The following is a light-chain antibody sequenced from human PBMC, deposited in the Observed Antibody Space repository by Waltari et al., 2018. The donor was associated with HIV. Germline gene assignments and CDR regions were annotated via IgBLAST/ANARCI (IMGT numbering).Light chain of an antibody. CDR3: QQTYSAPLT. CDR2: AAS. Sequence: DIQIIHSAVSQSAYVGYRFSITCRACQSISTYLNWLQQKPGKAPNLLLSAASGMQSGVPSGFGGSGSVTDFTLTISGLQPEDVATYYCQQTYSAPLTFGGGTKVEI. J-gene: IGKJ4*01. CDR1: QSISTY. V-gene: IGKV1-39*01.